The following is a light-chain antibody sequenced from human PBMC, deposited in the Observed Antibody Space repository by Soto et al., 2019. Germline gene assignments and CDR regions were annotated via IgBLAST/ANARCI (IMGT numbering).Light chain of an antibody. V-gene: IGKV3-20*01. CDR2: GAS. CDR1: QSVSSY. Sequence: EIVLTQSPATMSFSPLERDKLSCSPSQSVSSYLAWYQQEPGQAPRLLIYGASTRATGIPDRFSGSGSGTDFTLTISRLEPEDSAVYYCQQYGSSPTWTFGQGTKVDI. J-gene: IGKJ1*01. CDR3: QQYGSSPTWT.